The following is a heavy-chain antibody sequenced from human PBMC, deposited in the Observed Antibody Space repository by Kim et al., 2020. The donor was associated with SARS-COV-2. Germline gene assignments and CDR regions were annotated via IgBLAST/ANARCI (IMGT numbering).Heavy chain of an antibody. V-gene: IGHV4-39*01. D-gene: IGHD3-10*01. Sequence: SETLSLTCTVSGGSISSSSYYWGWIRQPPGKGLEWIGSIYYSGSTYYNPSLKSRVTISVDTSKNQFSLKLSSVTAADTAVYYCARPNIITMVRGVIISWFDPWGQGTLVTVSS. CDR3: ARPNIITMVRGVIISWFDP. J-gene: IGHJ5*02. CDR2: IYYSGST. CDR1: GGSISSSSYY.